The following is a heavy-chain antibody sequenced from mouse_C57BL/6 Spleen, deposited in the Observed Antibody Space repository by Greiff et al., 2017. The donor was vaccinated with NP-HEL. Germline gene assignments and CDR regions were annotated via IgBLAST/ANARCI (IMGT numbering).Heavy chain of an antibody. V-gene: IGHV1-61*01. CDR3: ARYSNYVRYFDV. CDR1: GYTFTSYW. J-gene: IGHJ1*03. D-gene: IGHD2-5*01. Sequence: QVQLQQSGAELVRPGSSVKLSCKASGYTFTSYWMDWVKQRPGQGLEWIGNIYPSDSETHYNQKFKDKATLTVDKSSSTAYMQLSSLTSEDSAVYYCARYSNYVRYFDVWGTGTTVTVSS. CDR2: IYPSDSET.